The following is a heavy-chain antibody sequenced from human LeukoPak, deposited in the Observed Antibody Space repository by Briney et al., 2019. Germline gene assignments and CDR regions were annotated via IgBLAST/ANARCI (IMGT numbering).Heavy chain of an antibody. Sequence: SETLSLTCTVSGYSISSGYYWGWIRQPPGKGLEWIGNIYHSGSTYYNPSLKGRVTMSRDTSKNQFSLNLNSVTATDTAVYYCARECSSTTCYTRSFDPWGQGTLVTVSS. D-gene: IGHD2-2*02. J-gene: IGHJ5*02. V-gene: IGHV4-38-2*02. CDR3: ARECSSTTCYTRSFDP. CDR1: GYSISSGYY. CDR2: IYHSGST.